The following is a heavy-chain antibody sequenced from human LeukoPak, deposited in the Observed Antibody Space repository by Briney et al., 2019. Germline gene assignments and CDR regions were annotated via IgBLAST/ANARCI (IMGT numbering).Heavy chain of an antibody. CDR2: TSSDLNVK. J-gene: IGHJ4*02. V-gene: IGHV3-30-3*01. D-gene: IGHD3-10*01. CDR1: GFTFRNYV. CDR3: AREGYYGSGSPPSLYFDY. Sequence: GRSLRLSCAASGFTFRNYVIHWVRQAPGKGLEWLAVTSSDLNVKLYADSVKGRFTISRDNSRSTLYLQMNSLRPEDTAIYYCAREGYYGSGSPPSLYFDYWGQGTLVTVSS.